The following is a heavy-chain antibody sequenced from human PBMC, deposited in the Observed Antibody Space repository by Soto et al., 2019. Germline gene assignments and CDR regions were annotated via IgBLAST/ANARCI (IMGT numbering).Heavy chain of an antibody. CDR1: SVSIRSGDYY. CDR2: FHYSGNT. V-gene: IGHV4-30-4*02. Sequence: PSETLSLTCTVSSVSIRSGDYYWSLIRQPPGKGLAWIGYFHYSGNTYYNPSLKSRLTLSVDTSKSQFSLKLSSVTAADTAVYYCARRSPFYYYGMDVWGQGTTVT. CDR3: ARRSPFYYYGMDV. J-gene: IGHJ6*02. D-gene: IGHD3-3*02.